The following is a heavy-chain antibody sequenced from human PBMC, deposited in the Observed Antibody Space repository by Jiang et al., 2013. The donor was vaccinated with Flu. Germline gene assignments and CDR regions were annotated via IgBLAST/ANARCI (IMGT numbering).Heavy chain of an antibody. J-gene: IGHJ4*02. CDR2: IFHSGST. Sequence: GLVKPSQTLSLTCAVSGGSVNNGGYSWSWVRQPPGKGLEWIGYIFHSGSTFSNPSPKSRVTISIDRSKNQFSLNLTSVTAADTATYYCARGNSGSAPGFDYWGQGTLVRVSS. V-gene: IGHV4-30-2*01. CDR3: ARGNSGSAPGFDY. D-gene: IGHD2-21*01. CDR1: GGSVNNGGYS.